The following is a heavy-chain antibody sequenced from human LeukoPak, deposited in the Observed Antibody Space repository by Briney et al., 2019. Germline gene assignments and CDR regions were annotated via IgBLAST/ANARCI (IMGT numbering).Heavy chain of an antibody. J-gene: IGHJ4*02. D-gene: IGHD3-22*01. Sequence: SQTLSLTCTVSGGSISSGGYYWSWIRQHPGKGLEWIGYIYYSGNTYYNPSLKSRVTISVDTSKNQFSLKLSSVTAADTAVYYCARVRGGDSSGYYYLFDYWGQGTLVTVSS. CDR3: ARVRGGDSSGYYYLFDY. CDR2: IYYSGNT. CDR1: GGSISSGGYY. V-gene: IGHV4-31*03.